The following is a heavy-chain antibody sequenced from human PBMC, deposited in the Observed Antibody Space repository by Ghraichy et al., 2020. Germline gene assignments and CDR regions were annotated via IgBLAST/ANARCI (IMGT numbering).Heavy chain of an antibody. V-gene: IGHV3-64D*09. J-gene: IGHJ4*02. CDR1: GFTFSSYD. CDR2: ISSDNNGANT. Sequence: LNISCSASGFTFSSYDMHWVRQAPGKGLEYVSAISSDNNGANTYYADSMKGRFTISRDNSKNTLYLQMSSLRADDTAVYYCVRTGVAVAGVDCWGQGTLVTVSS. CDR3: VRTGVAVAGVDC. D-gene: IGHD6-19*01.